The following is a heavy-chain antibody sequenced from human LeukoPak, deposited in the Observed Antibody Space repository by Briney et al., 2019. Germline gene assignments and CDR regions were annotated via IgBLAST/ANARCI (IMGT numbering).Heavy chain of an antibody. J-gene: IGHJ4*02. V-gene: IGHV4-59*01. CDR3: AREVQDSSGWYVY. D-gene: IGHD6-19*01. Sequence: SETLSPTCTVSGGSISSYYWSWIRQPPGKGLEWIGYIYYSGSTNYNPSLKSRVTISVGTSKNQFSLKLSSVTAADTAVYYCAREVQDSSGWYVYWGQGTLVTVSS. CDR1: GGSISSYY. CDR2: IYYSGST.